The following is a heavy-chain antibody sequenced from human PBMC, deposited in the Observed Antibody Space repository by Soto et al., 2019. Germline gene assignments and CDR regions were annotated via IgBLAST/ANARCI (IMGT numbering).Heavy chain of an antibody. V-gene: IGHV4-39*01. CDR1: GGSISSSSYY. CDR3: ARYVPTKDAFDI. Sequence: PSETLSLTCTVSGGSISSSSYYWGWIRQPPGKGLEWIGSIYYSGSTYYNPSLKSRVTISVDTSKNQFSLKLSSVTAADTAVYYCARYVPTKDAFDIWGQGTMVTV. D-gene: IGHD2-2*01. J-gene: IGHJ3*02. CDR2: IYYSGST.